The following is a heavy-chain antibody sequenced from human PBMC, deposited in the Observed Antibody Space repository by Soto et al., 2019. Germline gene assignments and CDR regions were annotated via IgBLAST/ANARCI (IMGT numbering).Heavy chain of an antibody. Sequence: QVQLVQSGAEVKKPGSSVKVSCKASGGTFSSYAISWVRQAPGQGLEWMGGIIPIFGTANYAQKFQGRVTITADESTSTAHMELSSLRSEDTAVYYCARTGYCSSTSCYPDYWGQGTLVTVSS. J-gene: IGHJ4*02. CDR2: IIPIFGTA. D-gene: IGHD2-2*03. CDR3: ARTGYCSSTSCYPDY. V-gene: IGHV1-69*01. CDR1: GGTFSSYA.